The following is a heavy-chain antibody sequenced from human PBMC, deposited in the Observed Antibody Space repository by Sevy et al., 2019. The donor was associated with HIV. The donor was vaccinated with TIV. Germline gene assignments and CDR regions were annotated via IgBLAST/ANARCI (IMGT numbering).Heavy chain of an antibody. J-gene: IGHJ4*02. D-gene: IGHD3-10*01. CDR2: IYYSGST. CDR3: ARSIGRRVHFDY. Sequence: SETLSLTCTVSGGSISSGGYYWSWIRQHPGKGLEWFGYIYYSGSTYYNPSLKSRVTISVDTSKNQFSLKLSSVTAADTAVYYCARSIGRRVHFDYWGQGTLVTVSS. CDR1: GGSISSGGYY. V-gene: IGHV4-31*03.